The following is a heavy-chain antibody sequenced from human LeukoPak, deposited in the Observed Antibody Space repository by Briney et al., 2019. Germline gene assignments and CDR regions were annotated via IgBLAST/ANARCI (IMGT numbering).Heavy chain of an antibody. Sequence: GGSLRLSCAASGFTFTGYAMTWVRQAPGKGLDWVSTISGSGVSTYYADSVKGRFTISRDNSKNTVYLQMNSLRADDTVVYYCAKVTEWAKKNFDYWGQGTLVTVSS. V-gene: IGHV3-23*01. D-gene: IGHD1-26*01. CDR3: AKVTEWAKKNFDY. CDR1: GFTFTGYA. J-gene: IGHJ4*02. CDR2: ISGSGVST.